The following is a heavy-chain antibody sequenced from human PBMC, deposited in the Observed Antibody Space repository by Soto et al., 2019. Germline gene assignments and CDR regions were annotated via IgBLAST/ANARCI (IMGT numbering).Heavy chain of an antibody. CDR1: GFTFSSYG. CDR3: ARDSLAVAD. J-gene: IGHJ4*02. V-gene: IGHV3-33*01. D-gene: IGHD6-19*01. CDR2: IWYDGSNK. Sequence: GGSLRVSCAASGFTFSSYGMHWVRQAPGKGLEWVAVIWYDGSNKYYADSVKGRFTISRDNSKNTLYLQMNSLRAEDTAVYYCARDSLAVADWGQGTLVTVSS.